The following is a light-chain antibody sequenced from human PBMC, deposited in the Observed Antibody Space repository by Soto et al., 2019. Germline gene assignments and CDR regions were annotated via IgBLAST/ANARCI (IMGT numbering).Light chain of an antibody. Sequence: DLQMTQSPSSVSASVGDRVTITCRASQGVNNWLAWYQQKPGKAPKLLIYAASSLQSGVPSRFSGRGSGTDFTLTISSLQPEDFATYYCHQANSFPWTFGQGTKVEIK. CDR1: QGVNNW. V-gene: IGKV1-12*01. CDR2: AAS. CDR3: HQANSFPWT. J-gene: IGKJ1*01.